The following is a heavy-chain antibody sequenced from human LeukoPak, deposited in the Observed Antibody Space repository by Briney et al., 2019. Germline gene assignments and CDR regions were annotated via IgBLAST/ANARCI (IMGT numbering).Heavy chain of an antibody. D-gene: IGHD4-11*01. J-gene: IGHJ5*02. Sequence: GGSLRLSCAASGFTFSSYAMSWVRQAPGKGLEWVSDISGSGSNTYYADSVKGRFTISRDNSKNTLYLQMNSLRAEDTAVYYCARERMTTTNWFDPWGQGTLVTVSS. CDR1: GFTFSSYA. V-gene: IGHV3-23*01. CDR2: ISGSGSNT. CDR3: ARERMTTTNWFDP.